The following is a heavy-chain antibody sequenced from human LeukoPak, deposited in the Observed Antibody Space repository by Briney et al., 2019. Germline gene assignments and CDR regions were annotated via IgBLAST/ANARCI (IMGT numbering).Heavy chain of an antibody. J-gene: IGHJ6*02. CDR2: TYYRSKWYN. CDR1: GDSVSGDSAT. D-gene: IGHD1-14*01. Sequence: SQTLSLTCAISGDSVSGDSATWNWIRQSPPRGLEWLGRTYYRSKWYNDYAIFVKSRIAINPDTSKNQFSLQLNSVTPEDTAIYYCARALVRNQYGLDVWGQGTTVTVSS. CDR3: ARALVRNQYGLDV. V-gene: IGHV6-1*01.